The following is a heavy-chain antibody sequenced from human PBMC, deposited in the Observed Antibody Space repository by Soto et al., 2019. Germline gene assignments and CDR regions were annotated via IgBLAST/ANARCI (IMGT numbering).Heavy chain of an antibody. D-gene: IGHD2-21*02. J-gene: IGHJ2*01. Sequence: EVQLVESGGALVQPGGSLRLSCAASGFTFSSYAIHWVRQAPGKGLQYVSAISGDGDTTHYGDSVKGRFTISRDNSKSTLYLQMDSLRPEDMAVYYCARGDFPLWYLDVWGRGTLVTVSS. V-gene: IGHV3-64*07. CDR2: ISGDGDTT. CDR3: ARGDFPLWYLDV. CDR1: GFTFSSYA.